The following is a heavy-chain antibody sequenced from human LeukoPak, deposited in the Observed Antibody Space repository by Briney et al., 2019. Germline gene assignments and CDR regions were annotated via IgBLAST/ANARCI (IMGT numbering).Heavy chain of an antibody. CDR2: INHSGST. Sequence: ASETLSLTCAVYGGSFSGYYWSWIRQPPGKGLEWIGEINHSGSTNYNPSLKSRVTISVDTSKNQFSLKLSSVTAADTAVYYCARLTSLGLSGSYPVGVYYFDYWGQGTLVTVSS. CDR1: GGSFSGYY. CDR3: ARLTSLGLSGSYPVGVYYFDY. V-gene: IGHV4-34*01. J-gene: IGHJ4*02. D-gene: IGHD1-26*01.